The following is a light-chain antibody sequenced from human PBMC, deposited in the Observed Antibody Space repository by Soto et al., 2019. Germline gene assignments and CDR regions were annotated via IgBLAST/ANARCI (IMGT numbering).Light chain of an antibody. CDR3: SSYTSSSTVV. CDR1: SSDVGGYNY. V-gene: IGLV2-14*01. CDR2: EVS. Sequence: QSALTQPASVSGSPGQSITLSCTGTSSDVGGYNYVSWYQQHPGKAPQLMIYEVSNRPSGVSNRCSGSKSGNTASLTISGLQAEDEADYYCSSYTSSSTVVFGGGTELAVL. J-gene: IGLJ2*01.